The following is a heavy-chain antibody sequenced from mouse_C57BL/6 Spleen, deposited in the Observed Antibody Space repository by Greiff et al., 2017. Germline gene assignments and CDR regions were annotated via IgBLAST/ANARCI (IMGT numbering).Heavy chain of an antibody. CDR2: IYPGSGST. CDR3: AREGDSSCPYYAMDY. Sequence: QVQLQQPGAELVKPGASVKMSCKASGYTFTSYWITWVKQRPGQGLEWIGDIYPGSGSTNYNEKFKSKATLTVDTSSSTAYMQLSSLTSEDSAVYYCAREGDSSCPYYAMDYWGQGTTVTVSS. CDR1: GYTFTSYW. J-gene: IGHJ4*01. D-gene: IGHD3-2*02. V-gene: IGHV1-55*01.